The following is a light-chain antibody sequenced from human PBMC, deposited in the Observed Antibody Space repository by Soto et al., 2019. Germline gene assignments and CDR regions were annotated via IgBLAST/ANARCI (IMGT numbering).Light chain of an antibody. CDR2: RNN. J-gene: IGLJ2*01. V-gene: IGLV1-47*01. CDR3: AAWDDRLSGLV. CDR1: NSNIGNNY. Sequence: QSVLTQPPSASGTPGQRVTISCSGSNSNIGNNYVYWYHQLPGTAPKLVIYRNNQRPSGVPDRISGSKSGTSASLAISGLRSEDEADYYCAAWDDRLSGLVFGRGTKLTVL.